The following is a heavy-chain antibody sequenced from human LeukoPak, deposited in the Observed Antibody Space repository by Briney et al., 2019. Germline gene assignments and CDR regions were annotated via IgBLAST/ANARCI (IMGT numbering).Heavy chain of an antibody. CDR2: IKQDGSEK. J-gene: IGHJ4*02. CDR1: GFTFTTYW. Sequence: GGSLRLSCATSGFTFTTYWMNWVRQAPGKGLEWVANIKQDGSEKYYVDSVKGRFTISRDNARNSLYLQMYSLRADDTAVYYCARGGGYAWDYWGQGTLVTVSS. V-gene: IGHV3-7*01. CDR3: ARGGGYAWDY. D-gene: IGHD5-12*01.